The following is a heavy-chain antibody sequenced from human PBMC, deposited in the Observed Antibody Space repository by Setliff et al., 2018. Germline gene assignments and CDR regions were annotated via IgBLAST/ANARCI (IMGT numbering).Heavy chain of an antibody. CDR2: ISPYNGQT. J-gene: IGHJ6*02. V-gene: IGHV1-18*01. D-gene: IGHD3-9*01. Sequence: GASVKVSCKASGSTFTDSIVNWVRQAPGQGLEWMGWISPYNGQTTYAQRFQGRITMTTDTSTDTAYMELRNLKSDDTAIYFCAKEPAVSLTEAVRRTYYDYAMDAWGQGTTVTVSS. CDR1: GSTFTDSI. CDR3: AKEPAVSLTEAVRRTYYDYAMDA.